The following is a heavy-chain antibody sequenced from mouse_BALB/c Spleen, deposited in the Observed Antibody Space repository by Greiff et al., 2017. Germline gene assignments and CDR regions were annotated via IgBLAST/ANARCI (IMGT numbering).Heavy chain of an antibody. CDR1: GFTFSDYY. CDR2: ISDGGSYT. Sequence: EVQVVESGGGLVKPGGSLKLSCAASGFTFSDYYMYWVRQTPEKRLEWVATISDGGSYTYYPDSVKGRFTISRDNAKNNLYLQMSSLKSEDTAMYYCARDWVDYWGQGTSVTVSS. V-gene: IGHV5-4*02. CDR3: ARDWVDY. J-gene: IGHJ4*01.